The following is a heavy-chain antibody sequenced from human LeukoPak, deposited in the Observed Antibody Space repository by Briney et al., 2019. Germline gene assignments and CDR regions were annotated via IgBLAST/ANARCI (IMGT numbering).Heavy chain of an antibody. CDR1: GFTFSSSW. D-gene: IGHD1/OR15-1a*01. CDR3: ARWNNDWEFDY. V-gene: IGHV3-7*05. Sequence: GGSLRPSCAASGFTFSSSWMTWVRQAPGKGLEWVAHIKEDGTEEYYVDSVKGRFTISRDNVKNSLYLQMNSLRAENTAVYYCARWNNDWEFDYWGQGTLVSVSS. J-gene: IGHJ4*02. CDR2: IKEDGTEE.